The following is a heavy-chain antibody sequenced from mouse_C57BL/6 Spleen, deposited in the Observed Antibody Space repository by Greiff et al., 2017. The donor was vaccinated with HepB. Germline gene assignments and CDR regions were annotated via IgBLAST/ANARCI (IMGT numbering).Heavy chain of an antibody. CDR2: IWSGGST. D-gene: IGHD4-1*01. J-gene: IGHJ1*03. Sequence: QVQLKQSGPGLVQPSQSLSITCTVSGFSLTSYGVHWVRQSPGKGLEWLGVIWSGGSTDYNAAFISRLSISKDNSKSQVFFKMNSLQADDTAIYYCARGNWGYFDVWGTGTTVTVSS. CDR1: GFSLTSYG. CDR3: ARGNWGYFDV. V-gene: IGHV2-2*01.